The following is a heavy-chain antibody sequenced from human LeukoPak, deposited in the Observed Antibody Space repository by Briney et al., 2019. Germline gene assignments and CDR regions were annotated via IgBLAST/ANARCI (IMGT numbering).Heavy chain of an antibody. Sequence: PGGSLRLSCAASGFTFSSYSMNWVRQAPGKGLEWVSSISSSSNYIYYADSVKGRFTISRDNAKNSLYLQMNSLRAEDTAVYYCAREKLWFGERGLDYWGQGTLVTVSS. CDR3: AREKLWFGERGLDY. V-gene: IGHV3-21*01. J-gene: IGHJ4*02. CDR1: GFTFSSYS. CDR2: ISSSSNYI. D-gene: IGHD3-10*01.